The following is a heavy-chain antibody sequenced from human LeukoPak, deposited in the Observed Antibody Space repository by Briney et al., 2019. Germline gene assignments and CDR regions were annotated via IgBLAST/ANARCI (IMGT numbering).Heavy chain of an antibody. J-gene: IGHJ4*02. D-gene: IGHD4-17*01. Sequence: GGSLRLSCAASGFTFSSYSMHWVRQAPGKGLEWVSSISSSSSYIYYADSVKGRFTISRDNAKNSLYLQMNSLRAEDTAVYYCARDGSGRFGTTVPNFDYWGQGTLVTVSS. CDR2: ISSSSSYI. CDR3: ARDGSGRFGTTVPNFDY. CDR1: GFTFSSYS. V-gene: IGHV3-21*01.